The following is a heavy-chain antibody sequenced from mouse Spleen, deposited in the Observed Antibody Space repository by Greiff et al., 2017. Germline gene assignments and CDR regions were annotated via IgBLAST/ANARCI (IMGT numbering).Heavy chain of an antibody. D-gene: IGHD1-1*01. V-gene: IGHV1-72*01. CDR3: ARGLGSSPYYFDY. Sequence: VQLQQSGAELVKPGASVKLSCKASGYTFTSYWMHWVKQRPGRGLEWIGRIDPNSGGTKYNEKFKSKATLTVDKPSSTAYMQLSSLTSEDSAVYYCARGLGSSPYYFDYWGQGTTLTVSS. CDR1: GYTFTSYW. J-gene: IGHJ2*01. CDR2: IDPNSGGT.